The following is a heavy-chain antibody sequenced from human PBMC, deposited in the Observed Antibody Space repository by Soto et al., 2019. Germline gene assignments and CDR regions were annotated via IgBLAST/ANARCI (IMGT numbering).Heavy chain of an antibody. Sequence: QVQLMQSGAEVKKPGASVRVSCKASGYNLTSYGISWVRQAPGQGLGWMGWISPYNGNTNYAQKFQGRVTVTTDTSTRTAYMDLRSLRSDDTAVYYCWREWAYSGFDDDYYHYGMDVWGQGTTVTVSS. CDR3: WREWAYSGFDDDYYHYGMDV. CDR2: ISPYNGNT. V-gene: IGHV1-18*01. CDR1: GYNLTSYG. D-gene: IGHD5-12*01. J-gene: IGHJ6*02.